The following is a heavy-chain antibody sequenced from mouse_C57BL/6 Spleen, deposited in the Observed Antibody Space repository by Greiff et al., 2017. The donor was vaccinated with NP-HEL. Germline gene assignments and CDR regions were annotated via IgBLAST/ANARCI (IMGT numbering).Heavy chain of an antibody. CDR2: IYPSDSET. J-gene: IGHJ2*01. V-gene: IGHV1-61*01. CDR3: AVDYYGSSYGY. D-gene: IGHD1-1*01. Sequence: QVQLQQSGAELVRPGSSVKLSCKASGYTFTSYWMDWVKQRPGQGLEWIGNIYPSDSETHYNQKFKDKATLTVDKSSSTAYMQLSSLTSEDSAVYYWAVDYYGSSYGYWGQGTTLTVSS. CDR1: GYTFTSYW.